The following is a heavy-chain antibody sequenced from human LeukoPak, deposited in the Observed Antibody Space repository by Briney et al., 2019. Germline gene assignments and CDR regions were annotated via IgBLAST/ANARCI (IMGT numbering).Heavy chain of an antibody. D-gene: IGHD3-10*01. Sequence: GGSLRLSCAASGFTLSSYSMNWVRQAPGKGLEWVSSISRSSRYIYYADSVKGRFTISRDNAKNSLYLQMNSLRAEDTAVYYCARYYYYGSGTPYYYYYMDVWGKGTTVTVSS. J-gene: IGHJ6*03. CDR3: ARYYYYGSGTPYYYYYMDV. V-gene: IGHV3-21*01. CDR1: GFTLSSYS. CDR2: ISRSSRYI.